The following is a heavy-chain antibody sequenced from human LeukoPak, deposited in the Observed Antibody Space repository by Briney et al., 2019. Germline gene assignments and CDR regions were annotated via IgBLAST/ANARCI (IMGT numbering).Heavy chain of an antibody. J-gene: IGHJ5*01. CDR2: IPHDGSCA. CDR1: GFTFTRNC. D-gene: IGHD1-26*01. Sequence: GGSLGLSCIASGFTFTRNCMHWVRQAPGKGLEWVAAIPHDGSCALYADSVKGRFIISRDNSKNTQYLQMNSLRIEDSAVYYCATGSDFYYDSWGQGILVTVSS. V-gene: IGHV3-30-3*01. CDR3: ATGSDFYYDS.